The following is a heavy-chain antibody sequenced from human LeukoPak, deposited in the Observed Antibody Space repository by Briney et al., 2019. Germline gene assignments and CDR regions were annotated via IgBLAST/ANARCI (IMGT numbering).Heavy chain of an antibody. CDR1: GFTFSSYA. CDR3: ARESRGGDYFDY. V-gene: IGHV3-30*01. CDR2: ISYDGSNK. Sequence: PGGSLRLSCAASGFTFSSYAMHWVRQAPGKWLEWVAVISYDGSNKYYADSVKGRFTISRDNSKNTLYLQMNSLRAEDTAVYYCARESRGGDYFDYWGQGTLVTVSS. J-gene: IGHJ4*02. D-gene: IGHD2-21*01.